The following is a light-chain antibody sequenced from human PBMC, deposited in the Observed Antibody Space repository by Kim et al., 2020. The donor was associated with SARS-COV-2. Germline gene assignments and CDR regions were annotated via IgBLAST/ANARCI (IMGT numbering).Light chain of an antibody. Sequence: QSALTQPRSVSGSPGQSVTISCTGTSSDVGGYNYVSWYQQHPGKAPKLMIYDVSKRPSGVPDRFSGSKSGNTASLNISGLQAEDEADYYCCSYAGSYTLVFGGGTQLTVL. CDR1: SSDVGGYNY. J-gene: IGLJ2*01. V-gene: IGLV2-11*01. CDR2: DVS. CDR3: CSYAGSYTLV.